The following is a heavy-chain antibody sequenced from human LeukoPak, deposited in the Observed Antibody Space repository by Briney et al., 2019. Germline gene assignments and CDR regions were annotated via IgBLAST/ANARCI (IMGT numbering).Heavy chain of an antibody. CDR2: ISGSGGST. Sequence: GGSLRLSCAASGFTFSSYAMSWVRQAPGKGLEWVSAISGSGGSTYYADSVKGRFTISRDNSKNTLYLQMNSLRAEDTAVCYCAKDGIAAAGTWWFDPWGQGTLVTVSS. CDR3: AKDGIAAAGTWWFDP. CDR1: GFTFSSYA. D-gene: IGHD6-13*01. V-gene: IGHV3-23*01. J-gene: IGHJ5*02.